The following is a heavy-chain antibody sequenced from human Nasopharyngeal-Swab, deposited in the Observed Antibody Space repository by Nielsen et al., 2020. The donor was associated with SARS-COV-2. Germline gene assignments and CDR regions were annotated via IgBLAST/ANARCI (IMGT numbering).Heavy chain of an antibody. CDR3: ARGNSYGYDY. J-gene: IGHJ4*02. D-gene: IGHD5-18*01. CDR1: GYTFTGSY. CDR2: INSNSGDT. V-gene: IGHV1-2*06. Sequence: ASVKVSCKASGYTFTGSYMHWVRQAPGQGLEWMGRINSNSGDTKYAQKFQGRVTMTRDTSISTADMELSRLRSDDTAVYYCARGNSYGYDYWGQGILVTVSS.